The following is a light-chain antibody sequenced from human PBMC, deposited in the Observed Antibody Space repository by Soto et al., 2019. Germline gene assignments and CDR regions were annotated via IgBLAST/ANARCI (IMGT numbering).Light chain of an antibody. J-gene: IGKJ3*01. V-gene: IGKV3-15*01. Sequence: VLTQSPATLSVSPGEGATLYCRASQSVGSSLAWYQQKPGQAPRLLLFDSSTRATGVPAKFSGSGSGTEFTLTISSLQSEDFAIFFCQQYDDWPLTFCPGTRVDI. CDR2: DSS. CDR1: QSVGSS. CDR3: QQYDDWPLT.